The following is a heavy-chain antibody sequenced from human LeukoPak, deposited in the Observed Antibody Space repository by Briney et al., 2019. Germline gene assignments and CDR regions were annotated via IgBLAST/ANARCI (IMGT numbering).Heavy chain of an antibody. V-gene: IGHV3-9*03. CDR2: ISWNSGSI. CDR3: ARGGIAAADH. Sequence: GRSLRLSCAASGFTFDDYAMHWVRQAPGKGLEWVSGISWNSGSIGYADSVKGRFTISRDNAKNSLYLQMNSLRAEDMAVYYCARGGIAAADHWGQGTLVTVSS. J-gene: IGHJ4*02. D-gene: IGHD6-13*01. CDR1: GFTFDDYA.